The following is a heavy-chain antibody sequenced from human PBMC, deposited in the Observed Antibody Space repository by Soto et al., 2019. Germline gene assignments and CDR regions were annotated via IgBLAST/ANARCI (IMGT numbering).Heavy chain of an antibody. CDR2: VYRTGST. CDR1: GGSISTSNW. Sequence: QVQLQESGPGLVKPLGTLSLTCAVSGGSISTSNWWSWVRQPPGKGLEWIGEVYRTGSTNYNPSLESRVIVSVDKSKNQFSLKLTSVTAADTAVYYCARARATIAAAAIFDCWGQGTLVTVSS. J-gene: IGHJ4*02. CDR3: ARARATIAAAAIFDC. V-gene: IGHV4-4*02. D-gene: IGHD6-13*01.